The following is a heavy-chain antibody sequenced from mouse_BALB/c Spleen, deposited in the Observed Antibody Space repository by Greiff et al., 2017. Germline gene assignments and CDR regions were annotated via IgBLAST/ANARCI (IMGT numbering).Heavy chain of an antibody. CDR1: GYTFTSYW. J-gene: IGHJ2*01. Sequence: EVKLVESGTVLARPGASVKMSCKASGYTFTSYWMHWVKQRPGQGLEWIGAIYPGNSDTSYNQKFKGKAKLTAVTSTSTAYMELSSLTNEDSAVYYCTYYGSSYVFDYWGQGTTLTVSS. CDR2: IYPGNSDT. V-gene: IGHV1-5*01. D-gene: IGHD1-1*01. CDR3: TYYGSSYVFDY.